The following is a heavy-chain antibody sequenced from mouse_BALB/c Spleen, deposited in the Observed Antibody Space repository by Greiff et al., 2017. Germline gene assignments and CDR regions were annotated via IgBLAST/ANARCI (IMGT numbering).Heavy chain of an antibody. J-gene: IGHJ3*01. CDR1: GFTFSSYT. Sequence: EVQRVESGGGLVQPGGSLKLSCAASGFTFSSYTMSWVRQTPEKRLEWVAYISNGGGSTYYPDTVKGRFTISRDNAKNTLYLQRSSLKSEDTAMYYCAREGDLAYWGQGTLVTVSA. CDR2: ISNGGGST. CDR3: AREGDLAY. V-gene: IGHV5-12-2*01.